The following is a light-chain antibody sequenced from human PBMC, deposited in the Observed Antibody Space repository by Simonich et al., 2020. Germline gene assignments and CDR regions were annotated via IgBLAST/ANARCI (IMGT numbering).Light chain of an antibody. CDR1: KLGDKY. J-gene: IGLJ2*01. Sequence: SYELTQPPSVSVSTGQTASITCSGAKLGDKYACWYQQKPGQSPGLVIYQDSKRPSGIPERFSGSNSGNTATLTISGTQAMDEADYYCQAWDSSTYVVFGGGTKLTVL. CDR3: QAWDSSTYVV. V-gene: IGLV3-1*01. CDR2: QDS.